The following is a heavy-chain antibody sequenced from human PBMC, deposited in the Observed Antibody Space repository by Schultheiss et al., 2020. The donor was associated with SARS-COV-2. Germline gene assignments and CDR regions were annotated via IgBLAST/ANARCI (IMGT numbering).Heavy chain of an antibody. J-gene: IGHJ5*02. D-gene: IGHD2-15*01. CDR1: GVSVSSGNYY. V-gene: IGHV4-61*01. Sequence: SETLSLTCTVSGVSVSSGNYYWSWIRQPPGKGLEWIGYIYYSGSTSYNPSLKSRVTISVDTSKSQFSLKLSSVTAADTAVYYCAREGPDCSGGSCYWNTGSNWFDPWGQGTLVTVSS. CDR2: IYYSGST. CDR3: AREGPDCSGGSCYWNTGSNWFDP.